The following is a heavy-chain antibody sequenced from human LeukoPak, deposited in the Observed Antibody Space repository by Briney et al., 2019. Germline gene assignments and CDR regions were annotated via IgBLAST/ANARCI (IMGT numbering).Heavy chain of an antibody. D-gene: IGHD6-13*01. Sequence: PGGSLRLSCAASGFTFSDYYMSWIRQAPGKGLEWVSYISSRDGYTNYADSVKGRFTISRDNVKNSLYLQMNSLRAEDTAVYYCAKDPRPRFSSSWPFYFDCWGQGTLVTVSS. J-gene: IGHJ4*02. CDR1: GFTFSDYY. V-gene: IGHV3-11*05. CDR2: ISSRDGYT. CDR3: AKDPRPRFSSSWPFYFDC.